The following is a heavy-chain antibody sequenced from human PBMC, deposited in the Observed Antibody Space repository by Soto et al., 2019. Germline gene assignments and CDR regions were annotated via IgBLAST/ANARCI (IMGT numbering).Heavy chain of an antibody. CDR2: IYYRGRT. CDR1: GGSISSYY. V-gene: IGHV4-59*01. CDR3: ASVKGYEVWRGAFDY. D-gene: IGHD3-3*01. J-gene: IGHJ4*02. Sequence: QVQLQESGPGLVKPSETLSLTCTVSGGSISSYYWSWIRQPPGKGLEWIGYIYYRGRTNYNPSLKIRVTIAVDPPTKQLSRMPSSVTAADAAVYYCASVKGYEVWRGAFDYWGQGTLVTVAS.